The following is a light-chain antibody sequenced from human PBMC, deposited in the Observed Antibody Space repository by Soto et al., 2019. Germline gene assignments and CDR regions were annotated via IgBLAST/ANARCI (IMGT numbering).Light chain of an antibody. CDR2: LNSDGRH. Sequence: QSVLTQWPSASASLGASVKLTCTLSSGHSSYAIAWHQQQPEKGPRFLMRLNSDGRHNKGYGIPDRFSGSSSGAERYLTISSLQSEDEADYYCQTWGTDVSVFGGGTQLTVL. V-gene: IGLV4-69*01. J-gene: IGLJ7*01. CDR3: QTWGTDVSV. CDR1: SGHSSYA.